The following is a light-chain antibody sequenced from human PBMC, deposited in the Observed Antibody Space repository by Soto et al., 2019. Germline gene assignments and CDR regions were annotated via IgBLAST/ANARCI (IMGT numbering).Light chain of an antibody. CDR1: QSLKTNF. V-gene: IGKV3-20*01. CDR2: GIF. CDR3: QHYDGSPRT. J-gene: IGKJ2*01. Sequence: TVLTQSPGTVFLSPGERATLYCRTSQSLKTNFLAWYQQRPGQAPRLLIYGIFNRAAGVPGRFSGSGSGTEFTLTINGLEPEDSAVYYCQHYDGSPRTFGLGTKVEVK.